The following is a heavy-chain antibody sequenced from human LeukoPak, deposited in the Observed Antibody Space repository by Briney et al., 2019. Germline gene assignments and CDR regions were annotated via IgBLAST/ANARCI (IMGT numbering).Heavy chain of an antibody. CDR3: AREGAAAGTSNWFDP. J-gene: IGHJ5*02. Sequence: GGSLRLSCAASGFTVSSNYMSWVRQAPGKGLEWVSVIYSGGSTYYADSVKGRFTISRDNSKNTLYLQMNSLRAEDTAVYYCAREGAAAGTSNWFDPWGQGTLVTVSS. D-gene: IGHD6-13*01. CDR1: GFTVSSNY. V-gene: IGHV3-66*01. CDR2: IYSGGST.